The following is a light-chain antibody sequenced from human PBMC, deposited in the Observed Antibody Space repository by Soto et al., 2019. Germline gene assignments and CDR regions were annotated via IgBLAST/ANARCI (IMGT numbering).Light chain of an antibody. Sequence: QTVVTQEPSFSVSPGRTVTLTCGLSSASVSTSYYPSWYQQTPGQAPRTLINSTNTRSSGVPDRLSGSILGNKAALTITGAQADDESDYYCVLYMGSGIWVFGGGTKLTVL. CDR1: SASVSTSYY. J-gene: IGLJ3*02. CDR2: STN. V-gene: IGLV8-61*01. CDR3: VLYMGSGIWV.